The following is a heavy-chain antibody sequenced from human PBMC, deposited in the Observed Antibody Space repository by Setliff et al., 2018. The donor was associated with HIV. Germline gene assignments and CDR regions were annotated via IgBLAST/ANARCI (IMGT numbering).Heavy chain of an antibody. D-gene: IGHD3-22*01. J-gene: IGHJ4*02. CDR2: IYTSGGT. CDR3: ASLFHDTSAPWLYYFDY. V-gene: IGHV4-61*02. CDR1: GGSISSGSHY. Sequence: SSETLSLTCTVSGGSISSGSHYWSWIRQPAGKGLEWIGLIYTSGGTNYNPSLKSRVTISVDRSKNQFSLNLSSVTAADTALYYCASLFHDTSAPWLYYFDYWGQGTLVTVSS.